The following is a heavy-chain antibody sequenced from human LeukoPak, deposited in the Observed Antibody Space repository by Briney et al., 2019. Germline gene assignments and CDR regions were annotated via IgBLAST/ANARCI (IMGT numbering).Heavy chain of an antibody. J-gene: IGHJ5*02. CDR1: GFTFSSYW. D-gene: IGHD6-19*01. CDR3: ARDLRIAVTNHFDWFDP. Sequence: PGGSLRLSCAASGFTFSSYWMHWVRQAPGKGLVCVSHINSDGSSTSYADSVKGRFTISRDNAEKTLYLQMNSLRAEDTAVYYCARDLRIAVTNHFDWFDPWGQGTLVTVSS. CDR2: INSDGSST. V-gene: IGHV3-74*01.